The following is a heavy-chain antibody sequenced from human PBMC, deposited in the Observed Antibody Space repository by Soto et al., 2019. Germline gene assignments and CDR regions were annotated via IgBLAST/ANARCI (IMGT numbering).Heavy chain of an antibody. Sequence: GSLRLSCAVSGFTLSTYEMNWVRQAPGKGLEWVSYISSSGKTINYADSVKGRFTITRDNAKNSLFLQMNSLRAEDTAVYYCARGLGSGWPYFDYWGQGALVTVSS. D-gene: IGHD6-19*01. CDR3: ARGLGSGWPYFDY. CDR1: GFTLSTYE. CDR2: ISSSGKTI. V-gene: IGHV3-48*03. J-gene: IGHJ4*02.